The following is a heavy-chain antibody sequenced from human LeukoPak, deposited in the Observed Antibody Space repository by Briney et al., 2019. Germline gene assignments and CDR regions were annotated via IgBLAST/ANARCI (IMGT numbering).Heavy chain of an antibody. J-gene: IGHJ4*02. CDR2: ISGDGGST. V-gene: IGHV3-43*02. CDR1: GFTFDDYG. Sequence: PGGSLRLSCAASGFTFDDYGMHWVRQAPGKGLEWVSLISGDGGSTYYADSVKGRFTISRDNSKSSLYLQMNSLRTEDTALYYCAKDAGIAVAGTTFDYWGQGTLVTVSS. D-gene: IGHD6-19*01. CDR3: AKDAGIAVAGTTFDY.